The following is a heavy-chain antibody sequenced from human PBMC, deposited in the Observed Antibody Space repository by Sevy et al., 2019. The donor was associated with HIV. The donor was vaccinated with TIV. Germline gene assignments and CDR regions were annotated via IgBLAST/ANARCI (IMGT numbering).Heavy chain of an antibody. CDR3: ARGSNYYDSQTPFDY. J-gene: IGHJ4*02. CDR1: GFTFSSYW. D-gene: IGHD3-22*01. Sequence: GGSLRLSCEAFGFTFSSYWMSWVRQAPGKGLEWVASIKQDGSEKYYVDSVKGRFTISSDNAKKSLYLQMNSLRAEDTAVYYCARGSNYYDSQTPFDYWGQGTLVTVSS. V-gene: IGHV3-7*03. CDR2: IKQDGSEK.